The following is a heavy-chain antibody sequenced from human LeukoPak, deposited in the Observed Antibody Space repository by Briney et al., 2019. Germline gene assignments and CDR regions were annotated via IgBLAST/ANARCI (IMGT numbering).Heavy chain of an antibody. Sequence: GGSLRLSCAASGFTFSDYYMSWIRQAPGKGLEWVSYISSSGSTIYYADSVKGRFTISRDNSKNTLYLQMNSLRAEDTAVYYCAKDDFWSGYSDFDYWGQGTLVTVSS. J-gene: IGHJ4*02. CDR1: GFTFSDYY. CDR2: ISSSGSTI. V-gene: IGHV3-11*01. CDR3: AKDDFWSGYSDFDY. D-gene: IGHD3-3*01.